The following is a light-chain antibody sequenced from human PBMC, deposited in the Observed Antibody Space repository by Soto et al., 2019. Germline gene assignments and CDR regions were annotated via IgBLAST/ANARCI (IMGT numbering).Light chain of an antibody. V-gene: IGLV2-14*01. CDR1: RSDVGAYNY. CDR2: EVT. J-gene: IGLJ1*01. Sequence: SVLTQPASVSGSPGQAIAISCNGTRSDVGAYNYVSWYQQHPGKAPKLMISEVTNRPSGVSDRFSGSKSGNTASLTISGLQAEDEADYYCSSFTSRFTFVFGTGTKVTVL. CDR3: SSFTSRFTFV.